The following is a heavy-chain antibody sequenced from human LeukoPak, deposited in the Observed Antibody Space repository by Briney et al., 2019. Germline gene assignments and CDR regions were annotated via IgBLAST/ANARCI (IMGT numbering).Heavy chain of an antibody. CDR3: ARDGGEQWTLDY. CDR1: GFTFSSYA. V-gene: IGHV3-30-3*01. CDR2: ISYDGSNK. J-gene: IGHJ4*02. D-gene: IGHD6-19*01. Sequence: GGSLRLSCAASGFTFSSYAMHWVRQAPGKGLEWVAVISYDGSNKYYADSVKGRFTISRDNSKNTLYLQMNSLRAEDTAVCYCARDGGEQWTLDYWGQGTLVTVSS.